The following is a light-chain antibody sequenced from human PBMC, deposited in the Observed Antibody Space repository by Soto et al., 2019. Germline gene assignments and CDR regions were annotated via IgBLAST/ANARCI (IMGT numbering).Light chain of an antibody. CDR1: QSISSY. Sequence: DIKMTQSPSSLSASVGDGVTIACRASQSISSYLNWYQQKPGKAPKLLIYAASSLQSGVPSRFSGSGSGTDFTLTISSLQPEDFATYYCQQSYSTPLTFGRGTTV. CDR2: AAS. J-gene: IGKJ4*01. CDR3: QQSYSTPLT. V-gene: IGKV1-39*01.